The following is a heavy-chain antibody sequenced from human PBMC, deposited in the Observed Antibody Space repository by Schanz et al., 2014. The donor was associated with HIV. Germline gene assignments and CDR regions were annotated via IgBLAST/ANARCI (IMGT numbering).Heavy chain of an antibody. CDR1: GYTFTSYV. Sequence: QVQLVQSGAEVKKPGASVKVSCKASGYTFTSYVINWVRQAPGQGLEWRGWVNPESGNTGMADTFLGRLSLTRFTSTGTAYMELDSLRSEDTAIYYCVRAASFHFDKEGYYRNWYFDFWGRGTLVAVSS. J-gene: IGHJ2*01. D-gene: IGHD1-26*01. V-gene: IGHV1-8*01. CDR2: VNPESGNT. CDR3: VRAASFHFDKEGYYRNWYFDF.